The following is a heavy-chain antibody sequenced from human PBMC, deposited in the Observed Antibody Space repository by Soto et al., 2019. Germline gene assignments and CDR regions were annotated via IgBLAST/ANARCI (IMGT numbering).Heavy chain of an antibody. CDR2: IHYSGPT. Sequence: KTSETLSLTCTVSGGSITNTTYYWGWIRQPPGKGLEWIGTIHYSGPTYYNPSLKSRVTISVDTSKHQLSLKFNSMTAADSAVLYCGGQYFDDCRYSIEYWDQGTLVTVFS. D-gene: IGHD3-22*01. CDR1: GGSITNTTYY. V-gene: IGHV4-39*01. J-gene: IGHJ4*02. CDR3: GGQYFDDCRYSIEY.